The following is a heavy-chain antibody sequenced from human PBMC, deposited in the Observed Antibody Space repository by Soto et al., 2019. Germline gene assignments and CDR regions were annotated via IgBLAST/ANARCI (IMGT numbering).Heavy chain of an antibody. D-gene: IGHD3-10*01. J-gene: IGHJ4*02. CDR3: ARAGMPDYMAPFDY. Sequence: ASVKVSCKASGYTFTRYGISWVRQAPGQGLEWMGWISAYNGNTNYAQKLQGRVTMTTDTSTSTAYMELRSLRSDDTAVYYCARAGMPDYMAPFDYWGQGTLVTVSS. V-gene: IGHV1-18*01. CDR1: GYTFTRYG. CDR2: ISAYNGNT.